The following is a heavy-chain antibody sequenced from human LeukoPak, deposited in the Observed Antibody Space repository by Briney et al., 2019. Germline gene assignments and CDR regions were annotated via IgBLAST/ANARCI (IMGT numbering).Heavy chain of an antibody. J-gene: IGHJ4*02. D-gene: IGHD2-15*01. CDR2: ISYDGSNK. Sequence: HPGGSLRLSCAASGFTFSSYGMRWVRQAPGKGLEWVAVISYDGSNKYYADSVKGRFTISRDNSKNTLYLQMNSLRAEDTAVYYCARGGSGRYWGQGTLVTVSS. CDR1: GFTFSSYG. CDR3: ARGGSGRY. V-gene: IGHV3-30*03.